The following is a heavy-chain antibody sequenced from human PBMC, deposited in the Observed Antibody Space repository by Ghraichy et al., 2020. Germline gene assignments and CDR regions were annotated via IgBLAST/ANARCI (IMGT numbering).Heavy chain of an antibody. CDR2: ISVSGGST. CDR1: GFTFSSYA. D-gene: IGHD3-3*01. Sequence: GGSLRLSCAASGFTFSSYAMSWVRQAPGKGLEWVSTISVSGGSTYYADSVKGRFTISRDNSKNTLFLQMNSLRAEDTAVYYCAKDGFFGVVILNDAFDIWGQGTMVTVSS. CDR3: AKDGFFGVVILNDAFDI. J-gene: IGHJ3*02. V-gene: IGHV3-23*01.